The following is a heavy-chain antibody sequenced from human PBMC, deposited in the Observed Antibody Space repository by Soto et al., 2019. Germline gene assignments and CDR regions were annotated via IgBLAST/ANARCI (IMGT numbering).Heavy chain of an antibody. CDR2: IVVGSGNT. CDR1: GFTFTSSA. Sequence: ASVKVSCKASGFTFTSSAMQWVRQARGQRLEWIGWIVVGSGNTNYAQKFQERVTITRDMSTSTAYMEPSSLRSEDTAVYYCAASLYCSGGSCYTGPYDAFDIWGQGTMVTVSS. J-gene: IGHJ3*02. D-gene: IGHD2-15*01. CDR3: AASLYCSGGSCYTGPYDAFDI. V-gene: IGHV1-58*02.